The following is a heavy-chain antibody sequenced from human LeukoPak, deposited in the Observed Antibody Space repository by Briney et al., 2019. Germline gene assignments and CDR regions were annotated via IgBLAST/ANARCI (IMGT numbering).Heavy chain of an antibody. Sequence: GGSLRLSCAAYGFTFRAYTMHWFRQAPGKGLEWVSLFSGNGKTTYYADSVKGRFTISRDNSKNSLYLQMNSLESDDTALYYCAKEGGTMFFDSWGQGTLVTVSS. V-gene: IGHV3-43*01. CDR1: GFTFRAYT. J-gene: IGHJ5*01. CDR3: AKEGGTMFFDS. CDR2: FSGNGKTT. D-gene: IGHD3-3*01.